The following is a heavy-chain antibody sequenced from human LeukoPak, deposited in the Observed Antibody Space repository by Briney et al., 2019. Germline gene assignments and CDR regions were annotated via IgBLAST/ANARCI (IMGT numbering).Heavy chain of an antibody. V-gene: IGHV3-21*01. D-gene: IGHD5-18*01. CDR3: AREVAAMAHSFDY. Sequence: GGSLRLSCAASGLTFSSYSMTWVRQAPGKGLEWVSSISSSSSYIYYADSVKGRFTISRDNAKNSLYLQMNSLRAEDTAVYYCAREVAAMAHSFDYWGQGTLVTVSS. J-gene: IGHJ4*02. CDR2: ISSSSSYI. CDR1: GLTFSSYS.